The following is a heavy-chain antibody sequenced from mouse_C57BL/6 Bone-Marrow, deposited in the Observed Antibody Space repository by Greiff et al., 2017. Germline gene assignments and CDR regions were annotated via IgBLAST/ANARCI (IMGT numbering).Heavy chain of an antibody. D-gene: IGHD1-1*01. J-gene: IGHJ2*01. CDR1: GYTFTSYG. V-gene: IGHV1-81*01. Sequence: QVQLQQSGAELARPGASVKLSCKASGYTFTSYGISWVKQRPGQGLEWIGEIYPRSGSTYYNEKFKGKATLTADKSSSTAYMELRSLTSEDSAVYFCAREITTDFDYWGQGTTLTVSS. CDR2: IYPRSGST. CDR3: AREITTDFDY.